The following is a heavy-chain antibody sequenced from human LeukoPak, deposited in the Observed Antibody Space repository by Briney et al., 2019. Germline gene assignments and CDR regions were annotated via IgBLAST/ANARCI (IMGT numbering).Heavy chain of an antibody. CDR2: ISSSSSYI. Sequence: GGSLRLSCAASGFTFSDYYMSWIRQAPGKGLEWVSSISSSSSYIYYADSVKGRFTISRDNAKNSLYLQMNSLRAEDTAVYYCARDHAGLDAFDIWGQGTMVTVSS. D-gene: IGHD3/OR15-3a*01. V-gene: IGHV3-11*06. CDR3: ARDHAGLDAFDI. CDR1: GFTFSDYY. J-gene: IGHJ3*02.